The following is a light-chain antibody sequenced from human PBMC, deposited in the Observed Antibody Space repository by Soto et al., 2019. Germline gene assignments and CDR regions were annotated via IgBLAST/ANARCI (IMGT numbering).Light chain of an antibody. Sequence: IVLTQSPATLSLSPGAIATLSCSASPSVGSHLDWYQQRPGQAPRLLIYDVSNRATGIPARFSGSVSGTDFSLTISRLELEDFAAYYCHQRNDPPLTFGGGTKVEIK. CDR3: HQRNDPPLT. J-gene: IGKJ4*01. CDR1: PSVGSH. V-gene: IGKV3-11*01. CDR2: DVS.